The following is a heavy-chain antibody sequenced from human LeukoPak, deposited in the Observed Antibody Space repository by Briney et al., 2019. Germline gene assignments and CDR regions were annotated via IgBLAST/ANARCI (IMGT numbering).Heavy chain of an antibody. Sequence: GGSLRLPCAASGFTFSRYGMHWVRQAPGKGLEWVASIQSDGTDKYYIDSVKGRFTISRDKSKNTLYLQMNSLRVEDSAVYFCARDGTRSSDYWGQGTLVTVSS. D-gene: IGHD4-17*01. CDR3: ARDGTRSSDY. CDR2: IQSDGTDK. V-gene: IGHV3-30*02. CDR1: GFTFSRYG. J-gene: IGHJ4*02.